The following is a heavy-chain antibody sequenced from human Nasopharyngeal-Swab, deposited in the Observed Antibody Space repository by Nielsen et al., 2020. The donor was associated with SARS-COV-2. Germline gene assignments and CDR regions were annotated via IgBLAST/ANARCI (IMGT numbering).Heavy chain of an antibody. V-gene: IGHV3-21*04. J-gene: IGHJ4*02. CDR2: INSSSSYI. CDR3: ARVAIAARDIDY. D-gene: IGHD6-6*01. Sequence: WIRQAPGKGLEWVSSINSSSSYIYYADSVKGRFTISRDNAKNSLYLQMNSLRAEDTAVYYCARVAIAARDIDYWGQGTLVTVSS.